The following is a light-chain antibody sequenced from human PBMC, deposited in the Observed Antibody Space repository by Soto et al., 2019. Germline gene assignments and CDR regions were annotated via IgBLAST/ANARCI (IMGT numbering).Light chain of an antibody. CDR2: DVD. CDR3: SSYTSSSTGV. V-gene: IGLV2-14*01. J-gene: IGLJ1*01. Sequence: QSALTQPASVSGSPGQSITISCTGTSSDVGGYNYVSWYQQHPGKAPKLMIYDVDNRPSVVSNRFSGSKSGNTACLTISGLQAEDEADYYCSSYTSSSTGVFGTGTKVTVL. CDR1: SSDVGGYNY.